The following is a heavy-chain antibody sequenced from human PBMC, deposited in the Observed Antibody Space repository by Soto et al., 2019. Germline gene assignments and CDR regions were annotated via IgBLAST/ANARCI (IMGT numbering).Heavy chain of an antibody. Sequence: QVQLVQFGAEVKKPGSSVKVSCKASGGTFSSYAISWVRQVPGQGLEWMGGIIPISGTANYAQKFQGRVTITADESTSTAYMELSSRRSEDTAVYYCARSQGSSTSLEIYYYYYYGMDVWGQGTTVTVSS. J-gene: IGHJ6*02. CDR3: ARSQGSSTSLEIYYYYYYGMDV. CDR1: GGTFSSYA. CDR2: IIPISGTA. D-gene: IGHD2-2*01. V-gene: IGHV1-69*01.